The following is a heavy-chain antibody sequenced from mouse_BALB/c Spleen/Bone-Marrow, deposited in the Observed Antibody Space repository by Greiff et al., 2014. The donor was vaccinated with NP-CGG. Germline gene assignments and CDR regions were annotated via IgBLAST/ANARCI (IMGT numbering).Heavy chain of an antibody. CDR1: GYTFTSYV. CDR3: ARGGYGNVYYAMDY. V-gene: IGHV1-14*01. J-gene: IGHJ4*01. D-gene: IGHD2-10*02. Sequence: VQLQQSGPELVKPGASVKMSCKASGYTFTSYVMHWVKQKPGQGLEWVGYINPYNDGTKYNEKFKGKATLTSDKSSSTAYMELSSLTSEDSAVYYCARGGYGNVYYAMDYWGQGTSVTVSS. CDR2: INPYNDGT.